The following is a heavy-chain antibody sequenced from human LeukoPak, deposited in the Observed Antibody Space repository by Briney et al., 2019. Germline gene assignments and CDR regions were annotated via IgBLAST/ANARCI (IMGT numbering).Heavy chain of an antibody. V-gene: IGHV3-20*04. CDR3: AKDVSRILTGARNYFDS. D-gene: IGHD3-9*01. CDR2: RNGGST. CDR1: GFPFDDYG. J-gene: IGHJ4*02. Sequence: PGGSLRLSCAASGFPFDDYGMTWVRQAPGKGLEWVSGRNGGSTGYADSVKGRFTISRDNAKNSLYLQMNSLRAEDTAVYYCAKDVSRILTGARNYFDSWGQGALVTVSS.